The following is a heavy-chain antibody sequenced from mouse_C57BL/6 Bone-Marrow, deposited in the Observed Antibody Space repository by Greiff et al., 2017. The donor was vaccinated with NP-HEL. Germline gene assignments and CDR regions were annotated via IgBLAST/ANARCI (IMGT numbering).Heavy chain of an antibody. CDR3: ADSNYCYAMDY. V-gene: IGHV14-3*01. J-gene: IGHJ4*01. D-gene: IGHD2-5*01. CDR1: GFNIKNTY. CDR2: IDPENGNT. Sequence: VQLQQSVAELVRPGASVKLSCTASGFNIKNTYMHWVKQRPEQGLEWIGRIDPENGNTKYDPKFQGQATITADTSSNTAYLQLSSQTSEDTAIDSCADSNYCYAMDYWGQGTSVTVSS.